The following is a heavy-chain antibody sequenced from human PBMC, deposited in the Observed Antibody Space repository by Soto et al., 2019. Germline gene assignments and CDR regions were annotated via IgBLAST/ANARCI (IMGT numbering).Heavy chain of an antibody. CDR3: AKPANGWFSAFDI. CDR1: GFTFSSYA. J-gene: IGHJ3*02. V-gene: IGHV3-23*01. Sequence: EVQLLESGGGLVQPGGSLRLSCAASGFTFSSYAMSWVRQAPGKGLEWVSAISGSSGTTYYADSVKGRFTFSRDNSKNTLYLQMNSLRAEDTAVYYCAKPANGWFSAFDIWGQGTMVTVSS. CDR2: ISGSSGTT. D-gene: IGHD6-19*01.